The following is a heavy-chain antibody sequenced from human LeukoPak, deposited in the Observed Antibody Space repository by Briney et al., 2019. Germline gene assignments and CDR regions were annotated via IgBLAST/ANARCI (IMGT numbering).Heavy chain of an antibody. CDR1: GFTFSSYA. CDR2: ISGSGGST. V-gene: IGHV3-23*01. D-gene: IGHD7-27*01. CDR3: AKAPDPSPGVSDY. Sequence: GGSLRLSCAASGFTFSSYAMSWVRQAPGKGLEWVSAISGSGGSTYYADSVKGRFTISRDNSKNTLYLQMNSLRAVDTAVYYCAKAPDPSPGVSDYWGQGTLVTVSS. J-gene: IGHJ4*02.